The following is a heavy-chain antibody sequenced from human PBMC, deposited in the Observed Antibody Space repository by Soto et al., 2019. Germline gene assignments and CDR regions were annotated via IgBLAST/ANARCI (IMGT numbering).Heavy chain of an antibody. CDR1: GGTFSSYA. CDR2: IIPIFGTA. Sequence: SVKVSCKASGGTFSSYAISWVRQAPGQGLEWMGGIIPIFGTANYAQKFQGRVTITADESTSTAYMELSSLRSEDTAVYYCARASQGIDSSGYYYGVNWFDPWGQGTLVTVS. CDR3: ARASQGIDSSGYYYGVNWFDP. J-gene: IGHJ5*02. D-gene: IGHD3-22*01. V-gene: IGHV1-69*13.